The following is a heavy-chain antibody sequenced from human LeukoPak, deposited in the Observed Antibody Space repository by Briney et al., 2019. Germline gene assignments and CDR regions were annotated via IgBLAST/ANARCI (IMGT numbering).Heavy chain of an antibody. D-gene: IGHD3-10*01. CDR2: IYYSGST. J-gene: IGHJ4*02. CDR3: ARSSTMNFGDFDY. Sequence: SETLSLTCTVSGGSISSGGYYWSWIRQHPGKGLEWIGYIYYSGSTYYNPSLKSRVTISVDTSKNQFSLKLSSVTAADTAVYYCARSSTMNFGDFDYWGQGTLVTVSS. V-gene: IGHV4-31*03. CDR1: GGSISSGGYY.